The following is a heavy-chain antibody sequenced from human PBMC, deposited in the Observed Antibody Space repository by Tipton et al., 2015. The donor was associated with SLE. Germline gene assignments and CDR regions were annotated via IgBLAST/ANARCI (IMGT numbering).Heavy chain of an antibody. D-gene: IGHD7-27*01. V-gene: IGHV3-30*04. CDR3: AKHSAGVSYFDF. CDR1: GFTFSTYA. J-gene: IGHJ4*02. CDR2: ISYDGSTK. Sequence: RSLRLSCAASGFTFSTYAMHWVRQAPGKGLEWVAIISYDGSTKYYADSVQGRFTISRDNSKNTLYLQMNSLRAEDTAVYYCAKHSAGVSYFDFWGQGTLVTVSS.